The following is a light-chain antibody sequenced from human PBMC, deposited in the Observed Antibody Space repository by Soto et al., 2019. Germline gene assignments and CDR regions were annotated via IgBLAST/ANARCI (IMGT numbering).Light chain of an antibody. CDR2: DAS. Sequence: AIQLTQSPSSLSASVGDRVTITCRVSQDISRALVWYQQKPGRAPRLLIYDASTLESGVPSRFTGSGSGTDFILPLSSLQPDDFETYYCQPSYICACTFGPGTKVDLK. V-gene: IGKV1-13*02. CDR3: QPSYICACT. J-gene: IGKJ3*01. CDR1: QDISRA.